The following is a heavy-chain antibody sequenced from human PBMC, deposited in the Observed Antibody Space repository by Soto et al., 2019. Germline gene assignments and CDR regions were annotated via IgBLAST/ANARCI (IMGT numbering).Heavy chain of an antibody. Sequence: SETLSLTCTVSGGSISSSSYYWVWIRQPPGKGLEWIGSIYYSGSTYYNPSLKSRVTISVDTSKNQFSLKLSSVTAADTAVYYCASPSTPTYYDILTGYWDAMYYFDYWGQGTLVTVSS. CDR3: ASPSTPTYYDILTGYWDAMYYFDY. CDR2: IYYSGST. CDR1: GGSISSSSYY. V-gene: IGHV4-39*01. J-gene: IGHJ4*02. D-gene: IGHD3-9*01.